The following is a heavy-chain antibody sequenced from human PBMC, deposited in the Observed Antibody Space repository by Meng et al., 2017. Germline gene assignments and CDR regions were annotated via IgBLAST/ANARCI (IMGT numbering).Heavy chain of an antibody. Sequence: GESLKISCAASGFTFSSYEMNWVRQAPGKGLEWVSYISSSGSTIYYADSVKGRFTISRDNAKNSLYLQMNSLRAEDTAVYYRAIVGATTAADAFDIWGQGTMVTVSS. D-gene: IGHD1-26*01. CDR3: AIVGATTAADAFDI. V-gene: IGHV3-48*03. CDR2: ISSSGSTI. CDR1: GFTFSSYE. J-gene: IGHJ3*02.